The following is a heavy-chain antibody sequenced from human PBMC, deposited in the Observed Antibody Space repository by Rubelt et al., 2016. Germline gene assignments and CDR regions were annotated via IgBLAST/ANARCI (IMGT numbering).Heavy chain of an antibody. CDR2: MNPNSGNT. J-gene: IGHJ6*02. D-gene: IGHD3-3*01. CDR1: GYTFTSYD. Sequence: QVQLVQSGAEVKKPGASVKVSCKASGYTFTSYDINWVRQATGQGLEWMGWMNPNSGNTGYAQKFQGRVTMTRNTSISTADIERSSLRSEDTAVYYCARRAVTICGEVVYYYGMDVWGQGTTFPVS. CDR3: ARRAVTICGEVVYYYGMDV. V-gene: IGHV1-8*01.